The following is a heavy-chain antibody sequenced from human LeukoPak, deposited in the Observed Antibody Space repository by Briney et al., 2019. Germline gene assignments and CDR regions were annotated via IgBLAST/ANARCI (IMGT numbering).Heavy chain of an antibody. Sequence: SVKVSCKASGGTFSSYTISWVRQAPGQGLEWMGRIIPILGIANYAQKFQGRVTITADKSTSTAYMELSSLRSEDTAVYYCARDSVRTICGVVISWFDPWGQGTLVTVSS. CDR1: GGTFSSYT. V-gene: IGHV1-69*04. D-gene: IGHD3-3*01. CDR2: IIPILGIA. CDR3: ARDSVRTICGVVISWFDP. J-gene: IGHJ5*02.